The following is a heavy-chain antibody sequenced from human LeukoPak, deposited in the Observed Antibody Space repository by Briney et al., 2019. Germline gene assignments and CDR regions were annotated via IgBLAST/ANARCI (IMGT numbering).Heavy chain of an antibody. CDR3: ARLSAAVHLGAFDL. V-gene: IGHV4-4*09. D-gene: IGHD3-3*01. CDR1: GVSISPYY. CDR2: IHTSGSN. Sequence: SETLSLTCAVSGVSISPYYWAWIRQPPGKGLEWIGYIHTSGSNNQYPSLKSRVTISVDKSKNHFSLRLTSVSAADAAVYYCARLSAAVHLGAFDLWGQGTMVTVSS. J-gene: IGHJ3*01.